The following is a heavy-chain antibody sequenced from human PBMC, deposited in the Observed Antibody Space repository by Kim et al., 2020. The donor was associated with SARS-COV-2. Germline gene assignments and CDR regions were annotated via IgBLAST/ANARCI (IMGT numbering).Heavy chain of an antibody. CDR2: ISYDGSNK. Sequence: GSLRLSCAASGFTFSSYGMHWVRQAPGKGLEWVAVISYDGSNKYYADSVKGRFTISRDNSKNTLYLQMNSLRAEDTAVYYCASDIVVVPAAEIDYWGQG. CDR1: GFTFSSYG. D-gene: IGHD2-2*01. J-gene: IGHJ4*02. CDR3: ASDIVVVPAAEIDY. V-gene: IGHV3-30*03.